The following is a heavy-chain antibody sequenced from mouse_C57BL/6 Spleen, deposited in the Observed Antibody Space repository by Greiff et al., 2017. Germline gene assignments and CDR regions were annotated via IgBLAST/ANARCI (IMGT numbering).Heavy chain of an antibody. CDR2: IYPGDGDT. CDR3: ASSGGGSPWFAY. CDR1: GYAFSSYW. Sequence: QVQLQQSGAELVKPGASVKISCKASGYAFSSYWMNWVKQRPGKGLEWIGQIYPGDGDTNYNGKFKGKATLTADKSSSTAYMQLSSLASAVSAVYICASSGGGSPWFAYWGQGTLVTVSA. D-gene: IGHD1-1*02. J-gene: IGHJ3*01. V-gene: IGHV1-80*01.